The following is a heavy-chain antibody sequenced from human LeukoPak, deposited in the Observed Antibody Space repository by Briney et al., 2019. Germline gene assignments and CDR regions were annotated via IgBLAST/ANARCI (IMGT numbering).Heavy chain of an antibody. CDR1: GGSISSSSYY. Sequence: SETLSLTCTVSGGSISSSSYYWGWIRQPPGKGLEWIGYIYYSGSTNYNPSLKSRVTISVDTSKNQFSLKLSSVTAADTAVYYCARHRGPPRGMDVWGQGTTVTVSS. J-gene: IGHJ6*02. CDR2: IYYSGST. V-gene: IGHV4-61*05. CDR3: ARHRGPPRGMDV. D-gene: IGHD2-15*01.